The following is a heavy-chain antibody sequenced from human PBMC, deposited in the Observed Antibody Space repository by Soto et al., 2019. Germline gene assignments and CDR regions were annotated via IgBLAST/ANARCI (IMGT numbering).Heavy chain of an antibody. CDR2: ISSSSSYI. CDR3: ARGSSNSGYYYYGMDV. J-gene: IGHJ6*02. V-gene: IGHV3-21*01. Sequence: EVQLVESGGGLVKPGGSLRLSCAASGFTFSSYSMNWVCQAPGKGLEWVSSISSSSSYIYYADSVKGRFTISRDNAKNSLYLQMNSLRAEDTAVYYCARGSSNSGYYYYGMDVWGQGTTVTVSS. D-gene: IGHD4-4*01. CDR1: GFTFSSYS.